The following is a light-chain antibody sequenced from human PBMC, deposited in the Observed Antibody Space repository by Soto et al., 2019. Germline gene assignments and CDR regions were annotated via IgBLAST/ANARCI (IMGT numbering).Light chain of an antibody. CDR3: QQYGSSSVT. Sequence: DIVLTQSPGTLSLSPGERATLSCRASRSVSSSYLAWYQQKPGQAPRLLIYGASSRATGIPDRFSGSGSGTDFTLTISRLEPEDFVVYYCQQYGSSSVTFGQGTKVDIK. V-gene: IGKV3-20*01. CDR1: RSVSSSY. J-gene: IGKJ1*01. CDR2: GAS.